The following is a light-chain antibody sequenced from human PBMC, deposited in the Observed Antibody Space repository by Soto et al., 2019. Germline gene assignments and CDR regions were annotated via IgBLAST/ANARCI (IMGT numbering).Light chain of an antibody. J-gene: IGLJ1*01. CDR2: DVS. CDR3: CSYAGNYTHV. V-gene: IGLV2-11*01. CDR1: SSDVGGYNY. Sequence: QSALTQPRSVSGSPGQSVTISCTGNSSDVGGYNYVSWYQQHPGKAPKLMIYDVSKRPSGVPDRFSGSKSGNTASLTISGLLAEDEADYYCCSYAGNYTHVFGTGTKVTVL.